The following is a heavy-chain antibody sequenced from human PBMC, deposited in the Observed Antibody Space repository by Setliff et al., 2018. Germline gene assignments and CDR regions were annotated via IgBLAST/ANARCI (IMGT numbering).Heavy chain of an antibody. Sequence: SETLSLTCTVSGDSISSRRSYWGWFRQPAGQGLEWIGQIYTSWSTNYNPSLKSRVTISLDTSKNQFSLSLSSVTAADTAVYYCARMSGFQYMDVWGKGTTVTVSS. CDR2: IYTSWST. CDR1: GDSISSRRSY. V-gene: IGHV4-61*09. CDR3: ARMSGFQYMDV. D-gene: IGHD3-3*01. J-gene: IGHJ6*03.